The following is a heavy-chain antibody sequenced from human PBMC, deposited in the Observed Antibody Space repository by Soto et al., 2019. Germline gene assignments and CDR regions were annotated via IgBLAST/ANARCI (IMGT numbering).Heavy chain of an antibody. CDR2: IIPIFGTA. CDR3: ARDWPVELATMGRQNNAFDI. J-gene: IGHJ3*02. Sequence: QVQLVQSGAEVKKPGSSVKVSCKASGGTFSSYAISWVRQAPGQGLEWMGGIIPIFGTANYAQKFQGRVTITADASTSTAYMELSSRRSEDTAVYYCARDWPVELATMGRQNNAFDIWGQGTMVTVSS. V-gene: IGHV1-69*01. D-gene: IGHD5-12*01. CDR1: GGTFSSYA.